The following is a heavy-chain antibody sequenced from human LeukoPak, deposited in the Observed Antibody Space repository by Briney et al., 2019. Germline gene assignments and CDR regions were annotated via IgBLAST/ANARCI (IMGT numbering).Heavy chain of an antibody. J-gene: IGHJ4*02. CDR1: GFTFSDYY. V-gene: IGHV3-11*01. Sequence: PGGSLRLSCAASGFTFSDYYMSWIRQAPGKGLEWASYISRSGSTIYYADSVKGRFTISRDNAKNSLYLQMNRLSAEDTAVYYCARADTYYYDSSGELFDYWGQGTLVTVSS. CDR2: ISRSGSTI. D-gene: IGHD3-22*01. CDR3: ARADTYYYDSSGELFDY.